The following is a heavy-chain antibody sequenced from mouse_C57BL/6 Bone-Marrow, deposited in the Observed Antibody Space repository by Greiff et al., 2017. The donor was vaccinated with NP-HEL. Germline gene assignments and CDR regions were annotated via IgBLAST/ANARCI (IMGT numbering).Heavy chain of an antibody. J-gene: IGHJ2*01. Sequence: QVQLQQPGAELVKPGASVKLSCKASGYTFTSYWMHWVKQRPGRGLEWIGRIDPKSGGTKYTEKFKSKATLTVDKPSSTAYMQLSSLTAEDSAVYYCARGGITTYCFDYWGQGTTLTVSS. D-gene: IGHD2-4*01. CDR2: IDPKSGGT. CDR1: GYTFTSYW. CDR3: ARGGITTYCFDY. V-gene: IGHV1-72*01.